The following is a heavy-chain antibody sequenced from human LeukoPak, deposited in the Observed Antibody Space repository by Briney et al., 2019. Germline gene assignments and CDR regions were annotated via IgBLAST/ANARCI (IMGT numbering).Heavy chain of an antibody. CDR1: GGTFSSYA. V-gene: IGHV1-69*13. CDR2: IIPIFGTA. D-gene: IGHD2-15*01. CDR3: ARDGGYCSGGSCYSFDY. Sequence: GASVKVSCKASGGTFSSYAISWVRQAPGQGLEWMGGIIPIFGTANYAQKFQGRVTITADESTSTAYMELSSLRSEDTAVYYCARDGGYCSGGSCYSFDYWGQGTLVTVSS. J-gene: IGHJ4*02.